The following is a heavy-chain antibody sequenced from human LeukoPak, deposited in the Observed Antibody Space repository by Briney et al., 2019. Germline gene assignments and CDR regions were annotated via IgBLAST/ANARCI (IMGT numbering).Heavy chain of an antibody. J-gene: IGHJ4*02. CDR3: AGIVGATLVPNY. Sequence: GASVKVSCKASGGTFSDYGITWVRQAPGHGLEWMGWINPNSGGTNYAQKFQGRVTMTRDTSISTAYMELSRLRSDDTAVYYCAGIVGATLVPNYWGQGTLVTVSS. V-gene: IGHV1-2*02. CDR1: GGTFSDYG. CDR2: INPNSGGT. D-gene: IGHD1-26*01.